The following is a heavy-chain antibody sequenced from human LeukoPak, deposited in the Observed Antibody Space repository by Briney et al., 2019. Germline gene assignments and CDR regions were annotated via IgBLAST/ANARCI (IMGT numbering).Heavy chain of an antibody. CDR3: ARVEEGYGSGRRENYYYYYMDV. CDR2: IYYSGST. CDR1: GGSISSYN. V-gene: IGHV4-59*01. J-gene: IGHJ6*03. Sequence: SETLSLTCTVSGGSISSYNWSWIRQPLGKGLVWIGYIYYSGSTNYNPSLKSRVIISVDTSKNQFSLKLSSVTAADTAVYYCARVEEGYGSGRRENYYYYYMDVWGKGTTVTISS. D-gene: IGHD3-10*01.